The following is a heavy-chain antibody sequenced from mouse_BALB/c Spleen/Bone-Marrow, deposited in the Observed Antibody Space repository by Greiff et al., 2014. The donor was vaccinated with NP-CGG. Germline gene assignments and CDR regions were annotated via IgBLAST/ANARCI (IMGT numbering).Heavy chain of an antibody. CDR3: AREGVDYFDY. CDR2: INPYNDAT. J-gene: IGHJ2*01. Sequence: EVQLQQSGPELVKPGASVKMSCKASGYTFTSYVIHWVKQKPGQGLEWIGYINPYNDATKFNERFKDKATLTSDKSSSTAYMVLSSLTPEDSAVYYCAREGVDYFDYWGQGTTLTVSS. CDR1: GYTFTSYV. V-gene: IGHV1-14*01.